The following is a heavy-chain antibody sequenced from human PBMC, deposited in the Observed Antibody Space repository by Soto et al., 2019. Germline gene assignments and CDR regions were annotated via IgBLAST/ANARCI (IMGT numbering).Heavy chain of an antibody. CDR1: GFTFSSYA. Sequence: QVQLVESGGGVVQPGRSLRLSCAASGFTFSSYAMHWVRQAPGKGLEWVAVISYDGSNKYYADSVKGRFTISRDNSKNTLYLQMNSLRAEDTAVYYCARDSGSGRSYHNWFDPWGQGTLVTVSS. D-gene: IGHD6-19*01. V-gene: IGHV3-30-3*01. CDR2: ISYDGSNK. CDR3: ARDSGSGRSYHNWFDP. J-gene: IGHJ5*02.